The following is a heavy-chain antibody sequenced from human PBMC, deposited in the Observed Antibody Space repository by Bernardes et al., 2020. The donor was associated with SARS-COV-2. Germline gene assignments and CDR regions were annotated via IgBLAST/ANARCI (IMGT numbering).Heavy chain of an antibody. CDR3: ARVADYGMDV. J-gene: IGHJ6*02. Sequence: GGSLRLSCAASGFTFSSYEMNWVRQAPGKGLAWVSYISSSGSTIYYADSVKGRFTISRDNAKNSLYLQMNSLRAEDTAVYYCARVADYGMDVWGQGTTVTVSS. CDR1: GFTFSSYE. CDR2: ISSSGSTI. V-gene: IGHV3-48*03.